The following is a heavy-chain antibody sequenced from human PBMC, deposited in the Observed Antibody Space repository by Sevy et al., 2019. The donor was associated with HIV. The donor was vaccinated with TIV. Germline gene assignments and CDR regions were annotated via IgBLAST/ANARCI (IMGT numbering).Heavy chain of an antibody. V-gene: IGHV1-2*02. Sequence: ASVKVSCKASGYTFTGYYMHWVRRAPGLGLEWMGWINPNSGGTNYAQKFQGRVTMTRDTSISTAYMELSRLRSDDTAVYYCARGDVVVTGNWFDPWGQGTLVTVSS. D-gene: IGHD2-21*02. CDR2: INPNSGGT. CDR1: GYTFTGYY. J-gene: IGHJ5*02. CDR3: ARGDVVVTGNWFDP.